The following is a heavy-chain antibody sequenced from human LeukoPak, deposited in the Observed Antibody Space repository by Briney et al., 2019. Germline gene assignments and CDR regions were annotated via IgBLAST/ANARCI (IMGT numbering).Heavy chain of an antibody. D-gene: IGHD5-18*01. CDR2: ISSSGSTI. CDR1: GFTFSSYQ. CDR3: TRITTAMDVDY. V-gene: IGHV3-48*03. Sequence: LSCAASGFTFSSYQMNWVRQAPGKGLKWVSYISSSGSTIYYADSGKGRFTISRDKDKNSLYLQMSSLRAEDTAVYYCTRITTAMDVDYWGQGTLVTVSS. J-gene: IGHJ4*02.